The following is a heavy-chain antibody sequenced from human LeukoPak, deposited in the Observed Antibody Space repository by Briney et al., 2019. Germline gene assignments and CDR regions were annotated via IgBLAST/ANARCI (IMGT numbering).Heavy chain of an antibody. CDR3: AKDPLLGTTPFDY. CDR2: IYYSGST. Sequence: PSETLSLTCTVSGGSISSYYWSWIRQPPGKGLEWIGYIYYSGSTNYNPSLKSRVTISVDTSKNQFSLKLNSVTAADTAVYYCAKDPLLGTTPFDYWGRGTLVTVSS. V-gene: IGHV4-59*01. D-gene: IGHD7-27*01. CDR1: GGSISSYY. J-gene: IGHJ4*02.